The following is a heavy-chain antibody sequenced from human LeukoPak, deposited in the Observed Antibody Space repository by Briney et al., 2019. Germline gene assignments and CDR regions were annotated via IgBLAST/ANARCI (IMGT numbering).Heavy chain of an antibody. J-gene: IGHJ4*02. CDR3: ARDHRPSYDSSAYYYPGDY. CDR1: GYTFTSYY. CDR2: INPSGGTT. Sequence: ASVKVSCKASGYTFTSYYIHWVRQAPGQGLEWMAIINPSGGTTSYAQKFQGRLTMTRDTSTSTVYVELSSLRSEDTAVYYCARDHRPSYDSSAYYYPGDYWGQGTLVTVSS. V-gene: IGHV1-46*01. D-gene: IGHD3-22*01.